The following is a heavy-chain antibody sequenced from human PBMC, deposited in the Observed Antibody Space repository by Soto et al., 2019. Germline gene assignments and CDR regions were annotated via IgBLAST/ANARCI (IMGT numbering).Heavy chain of an antibody. J-gene: IGHJ4*02. Sequence: GGSLRLSCAASVFTFSSYSMNWVRQAPGKGLEWVSSISSSSSYTYYADSVKGRFTISRDNAKNSLYLQMNSLRAEDTAVYYCARSSKELDYWGQGTLVTVSS. CDR1: VFTFSSYS. D-gene: IGHD6-6*01. CDR2: ISSSSSYT. CDR3: ARSSKELDY. V-gene: IGHV3-21*01.